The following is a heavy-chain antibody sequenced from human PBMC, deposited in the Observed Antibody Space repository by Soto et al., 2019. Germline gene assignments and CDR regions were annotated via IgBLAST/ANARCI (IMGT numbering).Heavy chain of an antibody. CDR2: IKSKTDGGTT. CDR3: KRDGAGSYD. D-gene: IGHD3-10*01. V-gene: IGHV3-15*01. CDR1: GFTFRNAW. J-gene: IGHJ4*02. Sequence: EVQLVESGGGLVKPGGSLRLSCAASGFTFRNAWMSWVRQAPGKGLEWVGRIKSKTDGGTTDYAAPVKGRFTSSRDDSKSTPYLQMTSLKTEDTAVYYCKRDGAGSYDWGQGTLVTVSS.